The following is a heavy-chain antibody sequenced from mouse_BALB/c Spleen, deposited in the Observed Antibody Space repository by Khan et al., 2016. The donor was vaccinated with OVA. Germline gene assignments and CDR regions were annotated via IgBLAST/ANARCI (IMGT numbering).Heavy chain of an antibody. D-gene: IGHD2-1*01. Sequence: EVELVESGGGLVKPGGSLKLSCAASGFTFSTYAMSWVRQTPEKRLAWVATISSYGDYTYFPANVTGRFTISRDTAKNPLCLQMHSLRSEDTAMYYCARAPDGNFAYWGQGTLVTVSA. CDR1: GFTFSTYA. CDR2: ISSYGDYT. CDR3: ARAPDGNFAY. J-gene: IGHJ3*01. V-gene: IGHV5-9-3*01.